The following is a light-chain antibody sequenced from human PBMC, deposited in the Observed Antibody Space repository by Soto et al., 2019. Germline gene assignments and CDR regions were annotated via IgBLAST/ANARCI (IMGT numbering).Light chain of an antibody. CDR1: QSVSSY. CDR3: QQRSNWPPWT. Sequence: EIVLTQSPATLSLSPGERAILSCRPSQSVSSYLAWYQQKPGQAPRLLIYDASNRATGIPARFSGSGSGTDFTLTISSLEPEDFAVYYCQQRSNWPPWTFGQGTKVDIK. CDR2: DAS. J-gene: IGKJ1*01. V-gene: IGKV3-11*01.